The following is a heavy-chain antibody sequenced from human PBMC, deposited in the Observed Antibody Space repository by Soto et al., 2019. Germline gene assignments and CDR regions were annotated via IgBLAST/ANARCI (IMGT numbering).Heavy chain of an antibody. CDR1: GDSVSSNSAA. CDR2: TYYRSKWYY. CDR3: ARDSYTRVWAGTDY. V-gene: IGHV6-1*01. J-gene: IGHJ4*02. Sequence: SQTLSLTCAISGDSVSSNSAAWNWIRQSPSRGLEWLGRTYYRSKWYYEYAVSVKSRIAVNPDTSKNQFSLQLNSVTPEDTAVYYCARDSYTRVWAGTDYWDPGTLVTVSS. D-gene: IGHD6-19*01.